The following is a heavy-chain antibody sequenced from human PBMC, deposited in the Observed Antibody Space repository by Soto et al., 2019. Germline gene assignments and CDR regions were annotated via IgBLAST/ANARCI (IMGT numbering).Heavy chain of an antibody. CDR2: ISGSGGTI. CDR3: AKGFIVVVTAIRPDDNFDV. Sequence: AGGSLRLSCAASGFTFNTYAMNWVRQAPGKGLEWVASISGSGGTINYADSVKGRFTTSRDTSKNTLYLQMNSLSAEDTAVYYCAKGFIVVVTAIRPDDNFDVWGQGTMVTVSS. D-gene: IGHD2-21*02. J-gene: IGHJ3*01. V-gene: IGHV3-23*01. CDR1: GFTFNTYA.